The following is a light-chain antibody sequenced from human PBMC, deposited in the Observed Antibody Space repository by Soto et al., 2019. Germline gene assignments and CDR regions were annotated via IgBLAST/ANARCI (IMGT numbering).Light chain of an antibody. CDR3: QHYNNWPLT. V-gene: IGKV3-15*01. CDR1: QTINNN. Sequence: IIMTQSPATLSVSPGERATLSCSASQTINNNFAWYQQKPGQATRLLLFAAYARATGVPARFSGGGSGTDFTLTISSLQSEDSAYYYCQHYNNWPLTFGQGTRLEIK. J-gene: IGKJ5*01. CDR2: AAY.